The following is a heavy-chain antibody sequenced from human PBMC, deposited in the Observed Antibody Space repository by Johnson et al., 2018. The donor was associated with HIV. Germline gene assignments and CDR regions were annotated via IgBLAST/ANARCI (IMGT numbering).Heavy chain of an antibody. Sequence: VTLVESGGGLVQPWWSLRLSCAASGFTFSSYVMSWVRQAPGKGLEWVSSISGSGGGTYYADSVKGRFTISRDNSKNSLYLQMNSLRADDTAVYYCARGGSDVFVIWGRGTMVTVSS. D-gene: IGHD3-16*01. V-gene: IGHV3-23*04. CDR3: ARGGSDVFVI. J-gene: IGHJ3*02. CDR1: GFTFSSYV. CDR2: ISGSGGGT.